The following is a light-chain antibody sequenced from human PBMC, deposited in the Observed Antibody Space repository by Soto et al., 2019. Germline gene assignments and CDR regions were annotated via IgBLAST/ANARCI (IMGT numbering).Light chain of an antibody. CDR3: QEYNSAPFT. CDR2: AAS. J-gene: IGKJ3*01. Sequence: QMTQSPSSLSASVGDSVTITCRASQGISNYLAWYKQTPGKIPKLLIYAASTLQSGVPSRFSGSGSGTVFTLTISSLQPEDVAAYYCQEYNSAPFTFGPGTKVDLK. V-gene: IGKV1-27*01. CDR1: QGISNY.